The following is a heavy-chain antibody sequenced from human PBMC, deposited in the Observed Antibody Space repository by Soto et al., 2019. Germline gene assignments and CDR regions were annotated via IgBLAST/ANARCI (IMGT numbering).Heavy chain of an antibody. CDR3: ARAPYYYDSSGYWAY. CDR2: IWYDGSNK. D-gene: IGHD3-22*01. V-gene: IGHV3-33*01. Sequence: GSLRLSCAASGFTFSSYGMHWVRQAPGKGLEWVAVIWYDGSNKYYADSVKGRFTISRDNSKNTLYLQMNSLRAEDTAVYYCARAPYYYDSSGYWAYWGQGTLVTVSS. CDR1: GFTFSSYG. J-gene: IGHJ4*02.